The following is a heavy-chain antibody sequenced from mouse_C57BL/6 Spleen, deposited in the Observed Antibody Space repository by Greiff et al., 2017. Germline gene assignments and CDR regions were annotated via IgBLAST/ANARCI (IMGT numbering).Heavy chain of an antibody. D-gene: IGHD1-1*01. V-gene: IGHV1-15*01. CDR2: IDPETGGT. J-gene: IGHJ2*01. CDR1: GYTFTDYE. Sequence: QVQLQQSGAELVRPGASVTLSCKASGYTFTDYEMHWVKQTPVHGLEWIGAIDPETGGTAYNQKFKGKAILTADKSSSTAYMELRSLTSEDSAVYYCTIYYYGSSPYFDYWGQGTTLTVSS. CDR3: TIYYYGSSPYFDY.